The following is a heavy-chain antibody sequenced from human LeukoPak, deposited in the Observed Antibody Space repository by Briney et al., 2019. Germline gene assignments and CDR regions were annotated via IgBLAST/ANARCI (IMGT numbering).Heavy chain of an antibody. CDR1: GFTFNTYW. V-gene: IGHV3-74*01. Sequence: QSGGSLRLSCAASGFTASGFTFNTYWMHWVRQAPGKGLVWVSRINSDGSNTRYADSVKGRFTISRDNAKNTLYLQMNGLRAEDTAVYYCARDSRSDAFDIWGQGTKVTVSS. CDR2: INSDGSNT. CDR3: ARDSRSDAFDI. J-gene: IGHJ3*02.